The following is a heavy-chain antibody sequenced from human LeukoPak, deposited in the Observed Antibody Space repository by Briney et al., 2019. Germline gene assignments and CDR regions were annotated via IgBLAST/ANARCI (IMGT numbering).Heavy chain of an antibody. J-gene: IGHJ4*02. CDR3: VSLSGSYEPAFDY. Sequence: SVKVSCKASGGTFSSYVISWVRQAPGQGLEWMGGIIPIFGTANYAQKFQGRVTITADESTSTVYMELSSLRSDDTAVYYCVSLSGSYEPAFDYWGQGTLVTVSS. CDR1: GGTFSSYV. CDR2: IIPIFGTA. D-gene: IGHD1-26*01. V-gene: IGHV1-69*13.